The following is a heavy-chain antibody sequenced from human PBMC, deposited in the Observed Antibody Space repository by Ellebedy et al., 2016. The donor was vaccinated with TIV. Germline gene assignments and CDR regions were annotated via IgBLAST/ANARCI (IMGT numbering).Heavy chain of an antibody. CDR2: IDPSDSYT. D-gene: IGHD2-21*01. CDR1: GYSFTNYW. CDR3: ARLVNSVTPFYFAL. V-gene: IGHV5-10-1*01. Sequence: KVSCKGSGYSFTNYWISWVRQMPGTGLEWLGRIDPSDSYTDYNPSFQGPVTVPVDRSITPAYLYWDSLKSSDTAIYYCARLVNSVTPFYFALWGQGTLVTVSS. J-gene: IGHJ4*01.